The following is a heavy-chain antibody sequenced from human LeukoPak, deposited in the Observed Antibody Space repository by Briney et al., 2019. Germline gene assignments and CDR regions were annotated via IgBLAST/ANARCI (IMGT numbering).Heavy chain of an antibody. CDR3: AKSVRWLRSYYGMDV. V-gene: IGHV3-30*18. J-gene: IGHJ6*02. Sequence: GRSLRLSCAASGFTFSSYGMHWVRQAPGKGLEWVAVISYDGSNKYYADSVKGRFTISRDNSKNTLYLQMNSLRAEDTAVYYCAKSVRWLRSYYGMDVWGQGTTGTVSS. D-gene: IGHD5-24*01. CDR1: GFTFSSYG. CDR2: ISYDGSNK.